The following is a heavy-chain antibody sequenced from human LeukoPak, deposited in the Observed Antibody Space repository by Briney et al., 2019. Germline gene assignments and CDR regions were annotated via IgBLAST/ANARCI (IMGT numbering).Heavy chain of an antibody. V-gene: IGHV3-11*04. CDR3: ARVGVSTYYDFWSGYYNY. CDR1: GFTFSDYY. Sequence: GGSLRLSCAASGFTFSDYYMSWIRQAPGKGLEWVSYTSSSGSTIYYADSVKGRFTISRDNAKNSLYLQMNSLRAEDTAVYYCARVGVSTYYDFWSGYYNYWGQGTLVTVSS. D-gene: IGHD3-3*01. CDR2: TSSSGSTI. J-gene: IGHJ4*02.